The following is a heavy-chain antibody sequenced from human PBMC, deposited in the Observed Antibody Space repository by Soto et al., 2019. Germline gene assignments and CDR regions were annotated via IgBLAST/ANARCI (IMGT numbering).Heavy chain of an antibody. CDR2: IGGSGGST. CDR1: GFTFSSYA. D-gene: IGHD2-2*01. J-gene: IGHJ6*02. V-gene: IGHV3-23*01. CDR3: AKEVVAAAIAGSYYYGMDV. Sequence: EVQLLESGGGLAQPGGSLRLSCAASGFTFSSYAMSWVRQAPGKGLEWVSGIGGSGGSTYYADSVKGRFTISRDNSKNTLYLQMNSLRGEDTAVYHCAKEVVAAAIAGSYYYGMDVWGPGTTVTVSS.